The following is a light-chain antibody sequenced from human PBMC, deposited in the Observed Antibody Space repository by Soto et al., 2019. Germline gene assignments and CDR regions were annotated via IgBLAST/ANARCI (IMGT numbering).Light chain of an antibody. CDR3: QQRSNWPWT. CDR1: QSVSTF. J-gene: IGKJ1*01. Sequence: EIVLTQSPATLSLSPGERATLSCRASQSVSTFLAWYQQKPGQAPRILIYDASNRSTGIPARFSGSGSGTDFGLTISSLEPEDVALYYCQQRSNWPWTFGQGTKVEIK. CDR2: DAS. V-gene: IGKV3-11*01.